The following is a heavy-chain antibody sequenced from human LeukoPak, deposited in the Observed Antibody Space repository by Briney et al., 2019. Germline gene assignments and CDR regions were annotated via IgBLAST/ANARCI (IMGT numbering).Heavy chain of an antibody. CDR2: ISYDGSNK. Sequence: GRSLRLSCAASGFTFSSYAMHWVRQAPGKGLEWVAVISYDGSNKYYADSVKGRFTISRDNSKNMLYLQMNSLRAEDTAVYYCARASEAVADSFDYWGQGTLVTVSS. CDR3: ARASEAVADSFDY. CDR1: GFTFSSYA. J-gene: IGHJ4*02. V-gene: IGHV3-30*04. D-gene: IGHD6-19*01.